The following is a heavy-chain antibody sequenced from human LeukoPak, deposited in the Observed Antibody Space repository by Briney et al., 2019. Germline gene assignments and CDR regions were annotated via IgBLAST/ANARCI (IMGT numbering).Heavy chain of an antibody. CDR3: AKGGAYSYVYNYFDP. CDR2: ITWNSGTI. CDR1: GFTFDDYA. V-gene: IGHV3-9*01. D-gene: IGHD5-18*01. Sequence: GGSLRLSCAASGFTFDDYAMHWVRQAPGKGLEWVSGITWNSGTIGYADSVKGRFTISRDNAKNSLYLQMNSLRAEDTALYYCAKGGAYSYVYNYFDPWGQGTLVTVSS. J-gene: IGHJ5*02.